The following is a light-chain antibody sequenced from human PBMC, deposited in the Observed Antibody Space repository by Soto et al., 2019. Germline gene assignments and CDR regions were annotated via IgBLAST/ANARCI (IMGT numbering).Light chain of an antibody. V-gene: IGKV3-11*01. CDR2: DAS. CDR3: QQRSNWPYT. J-gene: IGKJ2*01. CDR1: QSVSRY. Sequence: EIVLTQSPATLSLSPGERATLSCRSSQSVSRYLAWYQQKPGQAPRLLIYDASNRATGIPARFSGSGSGTAFHLPISSLEPEDFAVYYCQQRSNWPYTFGQGTKVEIK.